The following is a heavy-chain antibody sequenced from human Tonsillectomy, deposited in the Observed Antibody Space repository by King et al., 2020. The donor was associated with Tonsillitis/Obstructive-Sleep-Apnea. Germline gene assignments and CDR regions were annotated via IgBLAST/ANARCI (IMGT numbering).Heavy chain of an antibody. D-gene: IGHD3-22*01. Sequence: QLQESGPGLVKPSETLSLTCTVSGGSISSYYWSWIRQPPGKGLEWIGYIYYSGSTNYNPSLKSRVTISVDTSKNQFSLKLSSVTAADTAVYYCARHYYDSSGPLDYWGQGTLVTVSS. J-gene: IGHJ4*02. CDR2: IYYSGST. CDR1: GGSISSYY. V-gene: IGHV4-59*08. CDR3: ARHYYDSSGPLDY.